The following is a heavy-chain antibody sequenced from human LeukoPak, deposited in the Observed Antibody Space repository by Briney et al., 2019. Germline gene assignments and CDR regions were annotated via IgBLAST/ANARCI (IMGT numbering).Heavy chain of an antibody. V-gene: IGHV4-39*01. CDR3: ASQIAVAVCFDY. CDR1: GGSISSSSHY. D-gene: IGHD6-19*01. CDR2: IYYSGST. Sequence: PSETLSLTCTVSGGSISSSSHYWGWIRQPPGTGLEWIGSIYYSGSTYYNPSLKSRVTISVDTSKNQFSLKLSSVTAADTAVYYCASQIAVAVCFDYWGQGTLVTVSS. J-gene: IGHJ4*02.